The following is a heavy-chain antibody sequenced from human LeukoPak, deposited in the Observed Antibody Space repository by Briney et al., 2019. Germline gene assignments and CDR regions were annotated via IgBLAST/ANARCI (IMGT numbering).Heavy chain of an antibody. CDR2: IYYSGST. D-gene: IGHD2-15*01. CDR1: GGSISGYY. CDR3: ARQGSYCSGGSCYPYYFDY. V-gene: IGHV4-59*08. Sequence: SETLSLTCTVSGGSISGYYWSWIRQPPGKGLVWIGYIYYSGSTNYNPSLKSRVTISVDTSKNQFSLKLSSVTAADTALYYCARQGSYCSGGSCYPYYFDYWGQGTLVTVSS. J-gene: IGHJ4*02.